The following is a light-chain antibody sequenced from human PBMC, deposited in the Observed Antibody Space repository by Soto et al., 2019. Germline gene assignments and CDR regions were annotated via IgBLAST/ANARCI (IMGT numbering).Light chain of an antibody. J-gene: IGLJ3*02. CDR3: QSYDNNLSGGV. V-gene: IGLV1-40*01. CDR1: SSNLGANYH. Sequence: QSALTQPPSVSGAPGQRVTISCTGSSSNLGANYHVHWYQQLPGRAPKLLIYGSTNRPSGVPDRISGSKSGTSASLAITGLQAEDEADYYCQSYDNNLSGGVFGGGTKVTVL. CDR2: GST.